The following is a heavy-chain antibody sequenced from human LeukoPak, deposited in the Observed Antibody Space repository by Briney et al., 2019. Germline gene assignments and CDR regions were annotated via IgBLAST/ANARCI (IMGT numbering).Heavy chain of an antibody. CDR1: GYTFTSFY. V-gene: IGHV1-46*01. CDR3: AKCRVSSSGSADY. D-gene: IGHD6-19*01. CDR2: INPSGGST. J-gene: IGHJ4*02. Sequence: ASVKVSCKASGYTFTSFYVHWVRQVPGQGLDWMGYINPSGGSTTYAQKFQGRVTMTRDTSTSTVYMELSSLRSEDTAVYYCAKCRVSSSGSADYWGQGTLVTVSS.